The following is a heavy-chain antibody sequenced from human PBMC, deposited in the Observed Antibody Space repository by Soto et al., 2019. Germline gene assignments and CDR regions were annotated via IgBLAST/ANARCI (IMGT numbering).Heavy chain of an antibody. CDR3: ARESSALAPYYYGMDV. J-gene: IGHJ6*02. CDR2: GYYSGTT. CDR1: CGSLTNYY. Sequence: QVQLQESGPGLVKPSETLSLTCTVSCGSLTNYYFSWIRQPPGKGLEWIGNGYYSGTTNYNHSLKSRVTISVDTSKNLVSLRQSYVTAADSAVYYCARESSALAPYYYGMDVWGQGTTVTVSS. D-gene: IGHD5-18*01. V-gene: IGHV4-59*01.